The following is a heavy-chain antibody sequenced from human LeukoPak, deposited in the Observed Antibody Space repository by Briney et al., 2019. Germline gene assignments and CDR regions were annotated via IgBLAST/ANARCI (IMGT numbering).Heavy chain of an antibody. CDR3: ARDWTTCSSEKCLKYFDF. CDR2: ISTRSSYT. J-gene: IGHJ4*02. D-gene: IGHD2-2*01. CDR1: GFTFGDYY. V-gene: IGHV3-11*05. Sequence: GGSLRLSCAASGFTFGDYYMSWHRQAPGKGLEWLSHISTRSSYTNYADSVNGRFAISRDNAKKSLYLQMNSLRAEDTAVYFCARDWTTCSSEKCLKYFDFWGQGILVTVSS.